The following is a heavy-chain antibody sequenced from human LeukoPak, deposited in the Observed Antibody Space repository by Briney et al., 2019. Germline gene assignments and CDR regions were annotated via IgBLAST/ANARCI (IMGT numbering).Heavy chain of an antibody. CDR1: GYKFTNYW. CDR2: IYPRDSDT. Sequence: GESLKISCKGSGYKFTNYWIAWVRQMPGQGLEWLGIIYPRDSDTRYSPSFQGQVTISVDTSIDTAYLQWSSVRASDTAMYYCARLLAAPYYINYWGQGTLVTVSS. D-gene: IGHD6-25*01. V-gene: IGHV5-51*01. CDR3: ARLLAAPYYINY. J-gene: IGHJ4*02.